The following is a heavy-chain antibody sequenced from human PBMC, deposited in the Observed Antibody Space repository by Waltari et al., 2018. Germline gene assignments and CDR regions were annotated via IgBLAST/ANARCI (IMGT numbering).Heavy chain of an antibody. CDR1: GYTFIGYY. CDR2: INPYTGVT. J-gene: IGHJ6*02. D-gene: IGHD3-16*01. Sequence: QVQLVQSGSEVKKAGASVKVSCKASGYTFIGYYIYWVRQAPGKGLEWVGRINPYTGVTDYAQRFQDRVTVSRDTSISTAYMDMRRLRSDDTAVYFCARLWDSNVGYLTRPMDVWGQGTTVTVS. CDR3: ARLWDSNVGYLTRPMDV. V-gene: IGHV1-2*06.